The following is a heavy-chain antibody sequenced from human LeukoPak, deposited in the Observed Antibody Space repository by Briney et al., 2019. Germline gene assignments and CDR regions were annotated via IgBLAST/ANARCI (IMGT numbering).Heavy chain of an antibody. D-gene: IGHD2-21*01. V-gene: IGHV3-23*01. CDR2: ISGSGGST. CDR3: AKDGLSRDTDF. J-gene: IGHJ3*01. Sequence: PGGSLRLSCAASGFTFSSYAMTWVRQAPGKGLEWVSTISGSGGSTYYPDSVKGRFTISRDNFKNTLYLQMNSLRAEDTAVYYCAKDGLSRDTDFWGQGTMVTVSS. CDR1: GFTFSSYA.